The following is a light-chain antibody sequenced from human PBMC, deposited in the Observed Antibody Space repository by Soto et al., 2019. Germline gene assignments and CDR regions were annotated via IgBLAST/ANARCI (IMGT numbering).Light chain of an antibody. J-gene: IGLJ1*01. CDR1: SSNIGAHYA. CDR2: GNI. V-gene: IGLV1-40*01. Sequence: QTVVTQPPSVSGAPGQRVTLSCTGSSSNIGAHYAVHWYQQLPGTAPKLLIFGNINRPSGVPDRFSGSKSGTSASLAITGLQAEDEADYFCQSYDSSLSGYVFGTGTKLTVL. CDR3: QSYDSSLSGYV.